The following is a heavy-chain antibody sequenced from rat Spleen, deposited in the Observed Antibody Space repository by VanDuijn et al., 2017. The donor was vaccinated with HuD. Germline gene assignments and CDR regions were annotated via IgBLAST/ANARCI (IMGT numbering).Heavy chain of an antibody. V-gene: IGHV5-34*01. CDR2: ISSRSGT. Sequence: EVQLVESGGGLVQPGRSLKLSCVASGFTFSDYGMNWIRQAPGKGLEWVAYISSRSGTIYYADTVKGRFTISRDNAKNTLYLQLSSLRSEDTALYYCARRVPDYWGQGVMVTVSS. CDR1: GFTFSDYG. D-gene: IGHD1-4*01. CDR3: ARRVPDY. J-gene: IGHJ2*01.